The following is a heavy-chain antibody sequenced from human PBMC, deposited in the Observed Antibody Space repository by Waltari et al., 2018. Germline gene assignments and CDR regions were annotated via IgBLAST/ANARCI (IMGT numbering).Heavy chain of an antibody. J-gene: IGHJ4*02. V-gene: IGHV3-30*18. CDR3: AKEFGGRASRYAAFFDS. CDR2: VSYEGSLK. D-gene: IGHD1-26*01. Sequence: QVHLVESGGGVVQPGRSLTLSCTASGFTFGDHGMPGVRQAPGKGLEWVAVVSYEGSLKYYADSVRGRFTIARDNFRNTLYLQMNSLRPEDTAVYYCAKEFGGRASRYAAFFDSWGQGTLVTVSS. CDR1: GFTFGDHG.